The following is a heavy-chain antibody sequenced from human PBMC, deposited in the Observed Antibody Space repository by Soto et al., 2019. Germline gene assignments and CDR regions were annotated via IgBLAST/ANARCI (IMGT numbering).Heavy chain of an antibody. Sequence: EVQLVESGGGLVKPGGSLRLSCVASGFTFRSYSMNWVRQAPGKGLEWVSSISTSSSYIYYADSVKGRFTISRDNAKNSLYLQMNSLRAEVTAVYYCARRDYYYYGFDVWGQGTTVTVSS. V-gene: IGHV3-21*01. CDR1: GFTFRSYS. CDR2: ISTSSSYI. J-gene: IGHJ6*02. CDR3: ARRDYYYYGFDV.